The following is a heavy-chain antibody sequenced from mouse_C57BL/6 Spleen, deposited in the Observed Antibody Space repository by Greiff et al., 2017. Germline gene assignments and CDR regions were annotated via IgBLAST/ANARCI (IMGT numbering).Heavy chain of an antibody. J-gene: IGHJ2*01. V-gene: IGHV1-15*01. CDR2: IDPETGGT. CDR1: GYTFTDYE. CDR3: TRSGTTVVAFDY. Sequence: QVQLQQSGAELVRPGASVTLSCKASGYTFTDYEMHWVKQTPVHGLEWIGAIDPETGGTAYNQKFKGKAILTADKSSSIAYMELRSLTSEDSAVYYCTRSGTTVVAFDYWGQGTTLTVSS. D-gene: IGHD1-1*01.